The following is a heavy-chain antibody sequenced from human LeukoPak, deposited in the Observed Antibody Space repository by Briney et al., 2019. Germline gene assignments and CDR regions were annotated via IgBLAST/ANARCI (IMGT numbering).Heavy chain of an antibody. J-gene: IGHJ4*02. CDR3: ARTLYIAAVPGGFDY. Sequence: ASVKVSCKASGYTFTGYYMHWVRQAPGQGLEWMGWINPKNAGTNFAQRFQGRVTMTRDTSISTVYMELSRLRSDDTALYYYARTLYIAAVPGGFDYWGQGTLVTVSS. D-gene: IGHD6-13*01. CDR2: INPKNAGT. V-gene: IGHV1-2*02. CDR1: GYTFTGYY.